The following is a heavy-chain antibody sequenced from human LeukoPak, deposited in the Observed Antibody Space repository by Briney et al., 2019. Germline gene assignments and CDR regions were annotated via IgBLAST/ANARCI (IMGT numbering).Heavy chain of an antibody. V-gene: IGHV1-18*01. CDR1: GYTFTTYG. CDR2: ISTYNGNT. Sequence: EASVKVSCKASGYTFTTYGITWVRQAPGQGLEWMGWISTYNGNTNYAQHLQGRVTMTTDTSTSTAYMELRSLRSDDTAVYYCARGNTDGYYYYWGQGTLVTASS. J-gene: IGHJ4*02. CDR3: ARGNTDGYYYY. D-gene: IGHD3-22*01.